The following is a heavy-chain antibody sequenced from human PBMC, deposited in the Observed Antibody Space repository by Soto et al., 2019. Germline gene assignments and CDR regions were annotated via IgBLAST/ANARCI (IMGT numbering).Heavy chain of an antibody. V-gene: IGHV3-7*03. CDR3: ARDWENDIVVVTAPFDY. CDR1: GFTFSSYW. D-gene: IGHD2-21*02. Sequence: EVQLVESGGGLVQPGGSLRLSCAASGFTFSSYWMSWVRQAPGKGLEWVANIKQDGSEKYYVDSVKGRFTISRDNAKNSLYLQMNSLRAEDTAVYYCARDWENDIVVVTAPFDYWGQGTLFTVSS. CDR2: IKQDGSEK. J-gene: IGHJ4*02.